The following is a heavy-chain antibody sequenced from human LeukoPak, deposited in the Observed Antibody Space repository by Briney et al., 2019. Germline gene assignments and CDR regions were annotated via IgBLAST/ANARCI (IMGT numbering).Heavy chain of an antibody. CDR2: IYSSGSA. J-gene: IGHJ4*02. D-gene: IGHD3-22*01. Sequence: SETLSLTCTVSGGSINSNNYYWGWIRQPPGTGLEWIGSIYSSGSAYYNPSLKSRVTISVDTSKNQFSLRLSSVTAADTAVYYCARGGGAYYYDSSGYDYWGQGTLVTVSS. CDR1: GGSINSNNYY. CDR3: ARGGGAYYYDSSGYDY. V-gene: IGHV4-39*07.